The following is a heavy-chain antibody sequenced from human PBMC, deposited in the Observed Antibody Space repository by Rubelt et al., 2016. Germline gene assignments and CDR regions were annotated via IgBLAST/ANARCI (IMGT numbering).Heavy chain of an antibody. Sequence: QVQLVQSGAEVKKPGASVKVSCKASGYTFTSYYMHWVRQAPGQGLEWMGIINPSGGSTSYATKFQGRVTMTRETSASTVYMELSSLRSEDTAVYYCARTKTVEMATIPLAYWGQGTLVTVSS. CDR2: INPSGGST. CDR3: ARTKTVEMATIPLAY. V-gene: IGHV1-46*01. J-gene: IGHJ4*02. D-gene: IGHD5-24*01. CDR1: GYTFTSYY.